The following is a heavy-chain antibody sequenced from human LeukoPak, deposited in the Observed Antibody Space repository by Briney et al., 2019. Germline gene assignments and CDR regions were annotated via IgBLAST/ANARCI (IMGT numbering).Heavy chain of an antibody. D-gene: IGHD2-15*01. J-gene: IGHJ4*02. Sequence: AGALTLSCPASGCTVSSNYMTWVRQAPGKGLEWVAIIYSGGSTFYSDSVKGRFTISRDNSKNKFYLQMNRLRAEETVVYYCARGYCSGQSCYEFDYWGQGSLATASS. CDR1: GCTVSSNY. CDR3: ARGYCSGQSCYEFDY. V-gene: IGHV3-66*02. CDR2: IYSGGST.